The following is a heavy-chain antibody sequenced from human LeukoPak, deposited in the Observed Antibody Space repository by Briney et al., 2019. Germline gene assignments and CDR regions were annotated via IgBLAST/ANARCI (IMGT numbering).Heavy chain of an antibody. CDR2: VNPYSGGT. J-gene: IGHJ6*03. CDR3: ARTKRRYYVWGSYVGYMDV. D-gene: IGHD3-16*01. CDR1: EYTFTDYY. Sequence: ASLKVSCKASEYTFTDYYIHWLRQAPRQGLEWMGRVNPYSGGTSFAQNFRSRVTLTRDTSTTTSYMELTSLRSDDTAVYYCARTKRRYYVWGSYVGYMDVWGKGTTVTVSS. V-gene: IGHV1-2*06.